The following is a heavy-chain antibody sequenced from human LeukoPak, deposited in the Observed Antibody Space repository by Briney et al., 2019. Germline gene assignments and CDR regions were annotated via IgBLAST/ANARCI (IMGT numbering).Heavy chain of an antibody. D-gene: IGHD1-26*01. J-gene: IGHJ1*01. CDR2: INPSGGST. V-gene: IGHV1-46*03. CDR3: ASWYSGSYDGWTELYFQH. CDR1: GYTFTNYY. Sequence: ASVKVSCKASGYTFTNYYMHWVRQAPGQGLEWMGIINPSGGSTSYAQKFQGRVTMTRDTSTSTVYMELSSLRSEDTAVYYCASWYSGSYDGWTELYFQHWGQGTLVTVSS.